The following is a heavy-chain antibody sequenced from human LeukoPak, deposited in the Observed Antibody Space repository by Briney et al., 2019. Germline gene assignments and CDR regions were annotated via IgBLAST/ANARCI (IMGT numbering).Heavy chain of an antibody. CDR1: GYTFTSYY. V-gene: IGHV1-46*01. Sequence: GASVKVSCKASGYTFTSYYMYWVRQAPGQGLEWMGIINPSGGSTSYAQKFQGRVTMTRDMSTSTVYMELSSLRSEDTAVYYCASSDFDWLSPDYWGQGTLVTVSS. D-gene: IGHD3-9*01. CDR2: INPSGGST. CDR3: ASSDFDWLSPDY. J-gene: IGHJ4*02.